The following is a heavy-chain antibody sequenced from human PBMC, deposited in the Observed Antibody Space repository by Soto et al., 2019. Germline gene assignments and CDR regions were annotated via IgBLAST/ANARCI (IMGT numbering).Heavy chain of an antibody. Sequence: SETLSLTCTVSGGSISSYYWSWIRQPPGKGLEWIGYIYYSGSTNYNPSLKSRVTISVDTSKNQFSLKLSSVTAADTAVYYCARRRFGELSFDYWGQGTLVTVSS. J-gene: IGHJ4*02. CDR2: IYYSGST. V-gene: IGHV4-59*08. D-gene: IGHD3-10*01. CDR1: GGSISSYY. CDR3: ARRRFGELSFDY.